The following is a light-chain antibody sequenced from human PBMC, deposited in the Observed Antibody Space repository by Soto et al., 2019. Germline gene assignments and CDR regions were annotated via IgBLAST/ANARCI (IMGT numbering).Light chain of an antibody. CDR1: QSISSL. J-gene: IGKJ1*01. CDR3: QQSYGTPLT. CDR2: AAS. Sequence: DIQMTQSPSSLSASVGDRVTITCRASQSISSLLNWYQQKPGKAPKLLIYAASTLQSGVSSRFSGSGSGTDFTLTITSLQPEDIATYHCQQSYGTPLTFGQGTKVEIK. V-gene: IGKV1-39*01.